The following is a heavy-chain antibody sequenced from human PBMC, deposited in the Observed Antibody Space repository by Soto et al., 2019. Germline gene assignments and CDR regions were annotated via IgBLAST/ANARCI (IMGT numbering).Heavy chain of an antibody. D-gene: IGHD4-17*01. CDR2: TYYRSKWYN. CDR1: GDSVSSNSGA. Sequence: QVQLQQSGPGLVKPSQTLSLTCAISGDSVSSNSGAWNWFRQSPSRGLEWLGRTYYRSKWYNDYAVTLKSRITINPDTSKNQFSLHVNSVTPEDPAVYYRVREGDYGLLGFWGQGTLVTVSS. V-gene: IGHV6-1*01. J-gene: IGHJ4*02. CDR3: VREGDYGLLGF.